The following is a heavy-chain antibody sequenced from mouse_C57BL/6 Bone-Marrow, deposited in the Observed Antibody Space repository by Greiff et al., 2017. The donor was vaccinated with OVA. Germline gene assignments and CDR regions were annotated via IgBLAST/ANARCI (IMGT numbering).Heavy chain of an antibody. Sequence: LQESGAELVKPGASVKLSCKASGYTFTSYWMHWVKQRPGQGLEWIGMIHPNSGSTNYNEKFKSKATLTVDKSSSTAYMQLSSLTSEDSAVYYCAGGYFWFAYWGQGTLVTVSA. CDR3: AGGYFWFAY. J-gene: IGHJ3*01. V-gene: IGHV1-64*01. D-gene: IGHD2-3*01. CDR2: IHPNSGST. CDR1: GYTFTSYW.